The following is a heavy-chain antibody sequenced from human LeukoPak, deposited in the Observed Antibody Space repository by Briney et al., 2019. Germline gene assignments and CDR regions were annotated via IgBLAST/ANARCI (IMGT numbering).Heavy chain of an antibody. CDR3: AKDRGSRTVTYFDY. V-gene: IGHV3-30*02. D-gene: IGHD4-17*01. J-gene: IGHJ4*02. CDR2: IRYDGSNK. Sequence: PGRSLRLSCAASGFTYTKHAMHWVRQAPGKGLEWVAFIRYDGSNKYYADSVKGRFTISRDNSKNTLYLQMNSLRAEDTAVYYCAKDRGSRTVTYFDYWGQGTLVTVSS. CDR1: GFTYTKHA.